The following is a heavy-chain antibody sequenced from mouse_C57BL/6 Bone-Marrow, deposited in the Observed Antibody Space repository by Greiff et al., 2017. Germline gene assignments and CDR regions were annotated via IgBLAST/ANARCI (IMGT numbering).Heavy chain of an antibody. CDR3: TRWPGNY. CDR1: GFNIKDDY. V-gene: IGHV14-4*01. J-gene: IGHJ2*01. CDR2: IDPENGDT. D-gene: IGHD1-1*02. Sequence: EVQLVESGAELVRPGASVKLSCTASGFNIKDDYMHWVKQRPEQGLEWIGWIDPENGDTEYASKFQGKATITADTSSHTAYLQLSSLTSEDTAVDYWTRWPGNYWGQGTTLTVSS.